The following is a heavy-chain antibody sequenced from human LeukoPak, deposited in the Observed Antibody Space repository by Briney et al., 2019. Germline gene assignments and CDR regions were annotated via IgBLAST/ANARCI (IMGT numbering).Heavy chain of an antibody. CDR3: TRALIVLMVYADRTFDY. V-gene: IGHV3-49*03. CDR1: GFTFGDYA. D-gene: IGHD2-8*01. CDR2: IRSKAYGGTT. J-gene: IGHJ4*02. Sequence: PGGSLRLSCTASGFTFGDYAMSWFRQAPGKGLEWVGFIRSKAYGGTTEYAASVKGRFTISRGDSKSIAYLQMNSLKTEDTAVYYCTRALIVLMVYADRTFDYWGQGTLVTVSS.